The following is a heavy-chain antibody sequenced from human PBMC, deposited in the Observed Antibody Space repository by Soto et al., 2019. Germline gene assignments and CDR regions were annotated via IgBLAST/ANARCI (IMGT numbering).Heavy chain of an antibody. CDR2: IGGGDDI. D-gene: IGHD1-26*01. CDR3: AKDSVSYNRIYDAFDI. CDR1: GFTFSNYA. J-gene: IGHJ3*02. V-gene: IGHV3-23*01. Sequence: GGSLRLSCEGSGFTFSNYAMSWVRQAPGEGPEWVSTIGGGDDIFYADSVKGRFTISRDDSKSTMYLQMDNLRVADTAIYFCAKDSVSYNRIYDAFDIWGQGTVVTVSS.